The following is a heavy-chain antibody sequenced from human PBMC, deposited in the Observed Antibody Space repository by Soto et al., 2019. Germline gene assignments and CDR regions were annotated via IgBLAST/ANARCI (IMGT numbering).Heavy chain of an antibody. V-gene: IGHV1-3*01. CDR1: GYTFTSYA. Sequence: QVQLVQSGAEVKKPGASVKVSCKASGYTFTSYAMHWVRQAPGQRLEWMGWINAGNGNTKYSQKFQGRVTITRDTAARTAYMELSSLRSEDTAVYYCAREIAVAPTYYYYYGMDVWGQGTTVTVAS. J-gene: IGHJ6*02. D-gene: IGHD6-19*01. CDR3: AREIAVAPTYYYYYGMDV. CDR2: INAGNGNT.